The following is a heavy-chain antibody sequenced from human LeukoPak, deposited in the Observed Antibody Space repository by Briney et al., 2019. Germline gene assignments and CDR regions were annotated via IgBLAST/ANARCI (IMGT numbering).Heavy chain of an antibody. CDR1: GGSISSSSYY. D-gene: IGHD3-3*02. Sequence: KPSETLSLTCTVSGGSISSSSYYWGWIRQPPGKGLEWIGSIYYSGSTYYNPSLKSRVTISVDTSKNQFSLKLSSVTAADTAVYYCASRLAFSFDPWGQGTLVTVSS. CDR2: IYYSGST. V-gene: IGHV4-39*07. CDR3: ASRLAFSFDP. J-gene: IGHJ5*02.